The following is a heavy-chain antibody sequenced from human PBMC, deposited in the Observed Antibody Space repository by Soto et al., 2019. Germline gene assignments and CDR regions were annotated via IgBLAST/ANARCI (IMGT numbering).Heavy chain of an antibody. D-gene: IGHD4-17*01. CDR2: ISGSGGST. J-gene: IGHJ4*02. Sequence: EVQLLESGGGLVQPGGSLRLSCAASGFTFSSYAMSWVRQAPGKGLEWVSAISGSGGSTYYADSVKGRFTISRDNSKNTLDLQMNSLRAEETAVYYCANEGRAQGDYVVNGWGQGTLVTVSS. CDR1: GFTFSSYA. CDR3: ANEGRAQGDYVVNG. V-gene: IGHV3-23*01.